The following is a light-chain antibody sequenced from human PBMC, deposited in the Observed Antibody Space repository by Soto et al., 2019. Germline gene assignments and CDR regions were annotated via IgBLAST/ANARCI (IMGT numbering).Light chain of an antibody. J-gene: IGKJ5*01. CDR3: QQYYSYPT. V-gene: IGKV1-8*01. Sequence: AIRMTQSPSSLSASTGDRVTITCRASQGISSYLAWYQQKPGEAPKLLIYAASTLQSGVPSRFSGSGSGTDFTLTISRLQSEDFATYYCQQYYSYPTFGQGTRLEIK. CDR1: QGISSY. CDR2: AAS.